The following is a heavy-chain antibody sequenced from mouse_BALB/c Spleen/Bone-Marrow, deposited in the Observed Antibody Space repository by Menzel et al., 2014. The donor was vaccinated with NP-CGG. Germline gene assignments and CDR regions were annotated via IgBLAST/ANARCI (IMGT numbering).Heavy chain of an antibody. V-gene: IGHV1-59*01. Sequence: QVQLQQSGPQLVRPGASVKISRKASGYSFTSYWMHWVKQRPGQGLEWIGMIDPSDSETKLNQKFKDKATLTVDKSSSTAYLQLSSPTSEDSAVYYCARRDNAPFAYWGQGTLVTVSA. D-gene: IGHD1-3*01. CDR1: GYSFTSYW. CDR2: IDPSDSET. CDR3: ARRDNAPFAY. J-gene: IGHJ3*01.